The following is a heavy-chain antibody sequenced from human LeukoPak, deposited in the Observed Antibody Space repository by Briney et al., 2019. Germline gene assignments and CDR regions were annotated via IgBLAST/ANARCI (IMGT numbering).Heavy chain of an antibody. D-gene: IGHD2-21*02. CDR1: GFTFSSYW. CDR2: IKQDGSEK. V-gene: IGHV3-7*01. J-gene: IGHJ4*02. Sequence: GGSLRLSCAASGFTFSSYWMSWVRQAPGKGLEWVANIKQDGSEKYYVDSVKGRFTISRDNAKNSLYLQMNSLRAEDTAVYYCARAPGDPRGYYFDYWGQGTLVTVSS. CDR3: ARAPGDPRGYYFDY.